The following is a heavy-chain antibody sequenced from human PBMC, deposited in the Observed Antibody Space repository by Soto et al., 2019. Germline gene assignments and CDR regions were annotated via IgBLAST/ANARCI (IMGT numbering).Heavy chain of an antibody. J-gene: IGHJ5*01. Sequence: PSETLSLTCGVYGGSFRNYYWIWVRQPPGKGLEWIGEVNHSGEATYNPSLQSRVTISLDTTNNHFSLKMTSVTAADTAIYFCVRAERFPRSWFDSWGQGTQVTVSS. CDR1: GGSFRNYY. CDR3: VRAERFPRSWFDS. V-gene: IGHV4-34*01. CDR2: VNHSGEA.